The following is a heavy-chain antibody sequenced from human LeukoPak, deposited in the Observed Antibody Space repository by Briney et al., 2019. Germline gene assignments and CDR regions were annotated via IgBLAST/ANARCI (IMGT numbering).Heavy chain of an antibody. Sequence: ASVKVSCKASGYTFTSYAMNWVRQAPGQGLEWMGWINTNTGNPTYAQGFTGRFVFSLDTSVSTAYPQISSLKAEDTAVYYCARADIDRVVVTPRYFDYWGQGTLVTVSS. J-gene: IGHJ4*02. CDR3: ARADIDRVVVTPRYFDY. CDR1: GYTFTSYA. CDR2: INTNTGNP. D-gene: IGHD3-22*01. V-gene: IGHV7-4-1*02.